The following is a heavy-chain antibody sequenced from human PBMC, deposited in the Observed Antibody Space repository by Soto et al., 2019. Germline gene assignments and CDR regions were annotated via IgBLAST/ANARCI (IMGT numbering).Heavy chain of an antibody. D-gene: IGHD6-19*01. J-gene: IGHJ4*02. CDR3: ARVWQVAIGY. CDR2: ISSSGSTI. Sequence: GGSLRLSCAASGFTFSTYEMNWVRQAPGKGLEWVSYISSSGSTIYYADSVKGRFTISRDNAKNSLYLQMNSLRAEDTAVYYCARVWQVAIGYWGQGTLVTVSS. V-gene: IGHV3-48*03. CDR1: GFTFSTYE.